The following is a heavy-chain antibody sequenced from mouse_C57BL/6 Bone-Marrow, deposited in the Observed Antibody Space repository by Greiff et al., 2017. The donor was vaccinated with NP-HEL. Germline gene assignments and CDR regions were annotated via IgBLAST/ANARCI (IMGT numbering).Heavy chain of an antibody. CDR2: INPSSGYT. Sequence: VQLQQSGAELAKPGASVKLSCKASGYTFTSYWMHWVKQRPGQGLEWIGYINPSSGYTKYNQKFKDKATLTVDKSSSTAYMQLSSLTYEDSAVYYCASSDYYGSSYEGYWYFDVWGTGTTVTVSS. D-gene: IGHD1-1*01. CDR1: GYTFTSYW. CDR3: ASSDYYGSSYEGYWYFDV. V-gene: IGHV1-7*01. J-gene: IGHJ1*03.